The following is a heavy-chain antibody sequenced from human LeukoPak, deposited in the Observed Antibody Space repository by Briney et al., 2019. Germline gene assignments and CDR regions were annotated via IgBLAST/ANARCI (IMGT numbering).Heavy chain of an antibody. J-gene: IGHJ4*02. D-gene: IGHD6-6*01. Sequence: GASVKVSCKASGYTFTGYYMHWVRQAPGQGLEWMGWINPNSGGTNYAQKFQGRVTMTRDTSISTAYMELSRLRSDDTAVYYCAREWGEEYSTFFDYWGQGTLVTVSS. CDR1: GYTFTGYY. V-gene: IGHV1-2*02. CDR3: AREWGEEYSTFFDY. CDR2: INPNSGGT.